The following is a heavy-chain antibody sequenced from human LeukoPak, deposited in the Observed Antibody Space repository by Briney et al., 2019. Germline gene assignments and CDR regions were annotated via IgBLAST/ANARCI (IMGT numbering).Heavy chain of an antibody. CDR2: LSYDGSNN. D-gene: IGHD3-22*01. Sequence: PGGSLRLSCAASGFTFSTFAMHWVRQAPGKGLEWLAVLSYDGSNNDYADSAKGRFTISRDNSKNTLYLQLSSLRTEDTAVYYCAKDRGLLLRFDYWGQGTLVTVSS. V-gene: IGHV3-30-3*01. CDR1: GFTFSTFA. CDR3: AKDRGLLLRFDY. J-gene: IGHJ4*02.